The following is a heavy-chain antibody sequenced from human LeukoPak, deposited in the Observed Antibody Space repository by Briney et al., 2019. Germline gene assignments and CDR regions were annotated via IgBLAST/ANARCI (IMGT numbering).Heavy chain of an antibody. J-gene: IGHJ4*02. D-gene: IGHD5-18*01. CDR2: ISYDGSNK. Sequence: PGGSLRLSCAASGFTFSSYAMHWVRQAPGKGLEWVAVISYDGSNKYYADSVKGRFTISRDNSKNTLYLQMNSLRAEDTAVYYCARGMTVDTAMWWFGELGSPLDYWGQGTLVTVSS. CDR1: GFTFSSYA. CDR3: ARGMTVDTAMWWFGELGSPLDY. V-gene: IGHV3-30-3*01.